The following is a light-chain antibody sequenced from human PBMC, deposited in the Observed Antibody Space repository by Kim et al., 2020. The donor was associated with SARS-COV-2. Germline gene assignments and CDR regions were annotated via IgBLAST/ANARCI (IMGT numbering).Light chain of an antibody. Sequence: PGERATLSCRASQSVSSNLAWYQQKPGQAPRLLIYGASTRATGIPARFSGSGSGTEFTLTISSLQSEDFAVYYCQQYNNWPPDTFGQGTKLEI. CDR2: GAS. V-gene: IGKV3-15*01. CDR1: QSVSSN. J-gene: IGKJ2*01. CDR3: QQYNNWPPDT.